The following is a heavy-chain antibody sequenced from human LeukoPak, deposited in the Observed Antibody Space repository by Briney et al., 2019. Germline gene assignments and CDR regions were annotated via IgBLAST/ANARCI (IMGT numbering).Heavy chain of an antibody. CDR3: ARALDSLYSSGWPSAGY. D-gene: IGHD6-19*01. J-gene: IGHJ4*02. CDR1: GFTFSSYW. CDR2: IKHDGSEK. Sequence: GGSLRLSCTASGFTFSSYWMNWVRQAPGKGLEWVANIKHDGSEKHHVDSVKGRFTISRDNAKNSLYLQMNSLRAEDTAVYYCARALDSLYSSGWPSAGYWGQGTLVTVSS. V-gene: IGHV3-7*01.